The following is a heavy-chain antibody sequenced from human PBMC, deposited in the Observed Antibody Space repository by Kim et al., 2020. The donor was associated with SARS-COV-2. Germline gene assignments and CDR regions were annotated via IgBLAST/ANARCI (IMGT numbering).Heavy chain of an antibody. J-gene: IGHJ4*02. CDR2: INHSGST. D-gene: IGHD3-16*02. Sequence: SETLSLTCAVYGGSFSGYYWSWIRQPPGKGLEWIGEINHSGSTNYNPSLKSRVTISVDTSKNQFSLKLSSVTAADTAVYYCARRRTSFTFGGVIVGGSFDYWGQGTLVTVSS. CDR1: GGSFSGYY. V-gene: IGHV4-34*01. CDR3: ARRRTSFTFGGVIVGGSFDY.